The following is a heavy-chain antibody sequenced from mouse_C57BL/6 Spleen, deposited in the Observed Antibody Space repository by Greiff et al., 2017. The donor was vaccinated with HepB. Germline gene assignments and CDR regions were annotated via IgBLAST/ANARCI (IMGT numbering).Heavy chain of an antibody. CDR2: ISYDGSN. V-gene: IGHV3-6*01. Sequence: ESGPGLVKPSQSLSLTCSVTGYSITSGYYWNWIRQFPGNKLEWMGYISYDGSNNYNPSLKNRIPITRDTSKNQFFLKLNSVTTEDTATYYCARDGGFWYFDVWGTGTTVTVSS. CDR3: ARDGGFWYFDV. CDR1: GYSITSGYY. J-gene: IGHJ1*03.